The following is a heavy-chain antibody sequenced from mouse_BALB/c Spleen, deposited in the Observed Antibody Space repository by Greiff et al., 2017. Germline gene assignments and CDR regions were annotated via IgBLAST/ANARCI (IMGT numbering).Heavy chain of an antibody. V-gene: IGHV2-9*02. Sequence: VQLQQSGPGLVAPSQSLSITCTVSGFSLTSYGVHWVRQPPGKGLEWLGVIWAGGSTNYNSALMSRLSISKDNSKSQVFLKMNSLQTDDTAMYYWARDREVLRGGFAYWGQGTLVTVSA. CDR3: ARDREVLRGGFAY. J-gene: IGHJ3*01. CDR1: GFSLTSYG. D-gene: IGHD1-1*01. CDR2: IWAGGST.